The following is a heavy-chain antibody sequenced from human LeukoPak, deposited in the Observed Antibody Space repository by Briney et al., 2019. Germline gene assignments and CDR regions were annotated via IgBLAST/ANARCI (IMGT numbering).Heavy chain of an antibody. Sequence: PGGSLRLSCAASGFTVSSNYMSWVRQAPGKGLEWVSVIYSGGSTYYADSVKGRFTISRDNSKNTLYLQMNSLRAEDTAVYYCARTTMVRGAPRFDPWGQGTLVTVSS. CDR3: ARTTMVRGAPRFDP. D-gene: IGHD3-10*01. V-gene: IGHV3-53*01. CDR2: IYSGGST. J-gene: IGHJ5*02. CDR1: GFTVSSNY.